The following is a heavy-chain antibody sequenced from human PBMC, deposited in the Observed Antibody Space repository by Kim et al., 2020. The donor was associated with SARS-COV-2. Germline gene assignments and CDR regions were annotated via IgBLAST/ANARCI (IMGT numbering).Heavy chain of an antibody. J-gene: IGHJ4*02. CDR3: AKDRDSSSWYGLFDY. D-gene: IGHD6-13*01. V-gene: IGHV3-23*02. Sequence: DSVKGRSTISRDNSKNTLYLQMNSLRAEDTAVYYCAKDRDSSSWYGLFDYWGQGTLVTVSS.